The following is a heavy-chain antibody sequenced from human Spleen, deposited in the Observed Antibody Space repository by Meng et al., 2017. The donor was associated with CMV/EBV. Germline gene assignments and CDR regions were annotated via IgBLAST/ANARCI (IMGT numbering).Heavy chain of an antibody. CDR3: ARGLEYGDYVNWFDP. CDR2: IFYSGST. D-gene: IGHD4-17*01. V-gene: IGHV4-59*12. CDR1: GGSISSYY. J-gene: IGHJ5*02. Sequence: QLQELGQGLVKPSETLSLTCTVSGGSISSYYWSWIRPPPVKGLEWIGYIFYSGSTNYNPSLKSRVTISVDTSKNQFSLKLSSVTAADTAVYYCARGLEYGDYVNWFDPWGQGTLVTVSS.